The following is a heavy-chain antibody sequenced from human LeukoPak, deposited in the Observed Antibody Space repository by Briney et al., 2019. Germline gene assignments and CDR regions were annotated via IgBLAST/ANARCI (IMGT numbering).Heavy chain of an antibody. CDR1: GFTFSSYG. CDR3: ARPYGLYYYYYMDV. D-gene: IGHD3-10*01. CDR2: IRYDGSNK. J-gene: IGHJ6*03. Sequence: PGGSLRLSCAASGFTFSSYGMHWVRQAPGKGLEWVAFIRYDGSNKYYADSVKGRFTISRDNSKNTLYLQMNSLRAEDTAVYYCARPYGLYYYYYMDVWGKGTTVTVSS. V-gene: IGHV3-30*02.